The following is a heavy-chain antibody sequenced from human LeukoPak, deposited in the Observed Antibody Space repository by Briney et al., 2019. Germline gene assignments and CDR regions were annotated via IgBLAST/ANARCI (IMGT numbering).Heavy chain of an antibody. J-gene: IGHJ4*02. Sequence: PGGSLRLSCAASTFAFSSYAMTWVRQAPGKGLEWVSSITATGGISYADSVKGRFTISRDNAQNSLYLQMNSLRAEDTAIYYCVRDRGTYRPIDYWGQGTLVTVSS. CDR2: ITATGGI. V-gene: IGHV3-23*01. CDR3: VRDRGTYRPIDY. CDR1: TFAFSSYA. D-gene: IGHD1-26*01.